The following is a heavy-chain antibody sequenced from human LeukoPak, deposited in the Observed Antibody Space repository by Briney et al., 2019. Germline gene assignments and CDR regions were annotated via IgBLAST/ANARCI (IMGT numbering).Heavy chain of an antibody. V-gene: IGHV3-23*01. Sequence: GGSLRLSCAASGFTFSSYAMSWVRQAPGKGLEWVSAISGSGGSTYYADSGKGRFTISRDNSKSPRYLQMNSLRAEDTAVYYCAKVMWDIVVVPAAMPVGYYYGMDVWGHGTTVTVSS. CDR2: ISGSGGST. D-gene: IGHD2-2*01. CDR1: GFTFSSYA. J-gene: IGHJ6*02. CDR3: AKVMWDIVVVPAAMPVGYYYGMDV.